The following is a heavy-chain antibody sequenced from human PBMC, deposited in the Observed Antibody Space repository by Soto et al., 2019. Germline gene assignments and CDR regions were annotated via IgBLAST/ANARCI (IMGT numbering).Heavy chain of an antibody. Sequence: SVKVSCKASGGTFSRYAITWMRQAPGRGLEWVGGIIPRSAKSNYAQKFEGRATITADESTSTAYMELSSLRSDDTAVYYCAREGLVLVPTTVNSDYYYYAMDVWGQGTTVTVSS. D-gene: IGHD3-3*02. V-gene: IGHV1-69*13. CDR1: GGTFSRYA. J-gene: IGHJ6*02. CDR2: IIPRSAKS. CDR3: AREGLVLVPTTVNSDYYYYAMDV.